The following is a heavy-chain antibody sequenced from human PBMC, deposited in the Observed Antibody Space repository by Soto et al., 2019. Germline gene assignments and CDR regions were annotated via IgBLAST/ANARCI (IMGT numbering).Heavy chain of an antibody. CDR3: ALVVGLYCGGGCSMHYFAY. D-gene: IGHD2-21*02. J-gene: IGHJ4*02. CDR1: GGTFSSYA. Sequence: QVQLVQSGAEVKKPGSSVKVSCKASGGTFSSYAISWVRQAPGQGLEWMGGIIPIFGTANYAQNLQGRVTITADESTITAYKELSSLRSEDTAVYYCALVVGLYCGGGCSMHYFAYWGPGTLVTVSS. V-gene: IGHV1-69*01. CDR2: IIPIFGTA.